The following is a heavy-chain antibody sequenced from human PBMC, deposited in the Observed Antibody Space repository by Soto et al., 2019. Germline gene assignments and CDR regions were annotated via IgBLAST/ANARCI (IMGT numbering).Heavy chain of an antibody. Sequence: GGSLRLSCAASGFTFSSYAMRWVRQAPGKGLEWVSAIGSSGDDTYYADPVKGRFTISRDNSENTLYLQMNRLRAEDTAVYYCAKDRGGYREAFDYWGRRTLVTVSS. CDR3: AKDRGGYREAFDY. CDR2: IGSSGDDT. D-gene: IGHD1-1*01. V-gene: IGHV3-23*01. J-gene: IGHJ4*02. CDR1: GFTFSSYA.